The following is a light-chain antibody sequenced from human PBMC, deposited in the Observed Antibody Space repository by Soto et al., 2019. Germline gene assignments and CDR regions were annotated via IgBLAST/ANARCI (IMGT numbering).Light chain of an antibody. V-gene: IGLV2-14*01. CDR2: DVS. J-gene: IGLJ2*01. Sequence: QAVVTQPASVSGSPGQSITISCTGTSSDVGGYNYVSWYQQHSGKAPKLMIYDVSNRPSGVSNRFSGSKSGNTASLTISGLQAEDEADYYCSSYTSSSTLVFGGGTKLTVL. CDR3: SSYTSSSTLV. CDR1: SSDVGGYNY.